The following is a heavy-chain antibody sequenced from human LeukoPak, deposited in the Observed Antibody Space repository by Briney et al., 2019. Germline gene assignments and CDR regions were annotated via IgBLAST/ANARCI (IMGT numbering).Heavy chain of an antibody. CDR2: IYYSGST. CDR1: GGSISSYY. J-gene: IGHJ4*02. Sequence: PSETLSLTCTVSGGSISSYYWSWIRQPPGKGLEWIGYIYYSGSTNYNPSLKSRVTISVDTSKNQFSLKLSSVTAADTAVYYCARAGRWLQLPHFDYWGQGTLVTVSS. D-gene: IGHD5-24*01. CDR3: ARAGRWLQLPHFDY. V-gene: IGHV4-59*01.